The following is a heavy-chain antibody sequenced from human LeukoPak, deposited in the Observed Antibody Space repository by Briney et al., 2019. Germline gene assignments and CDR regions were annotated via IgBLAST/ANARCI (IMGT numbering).Heavy chain of an antibody. CDR1: GGSISSYY. CDR3: ARVLGGYSGYDYYYYYGMDV. D-gene: IGHD5-12*01. J-gene: IGHJ6*02. CDR2: IYYSGST. V-gene: IGHV4-59*01. Sequence: SETLSLTCTVSGGSISSYYWSWIRQPPGKGLEWIGYIYYSGSTNYNPPLKSRVTISVDASKHQFSLKLSSVTAADTAVYYCARVLGGYSGYDYYYYYGMDVWGQGTTVTVSS.